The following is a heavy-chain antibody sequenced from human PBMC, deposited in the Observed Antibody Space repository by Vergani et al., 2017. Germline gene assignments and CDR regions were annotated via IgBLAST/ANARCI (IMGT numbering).Heavy chain of an antibody. Sequence: QVQLVQSGAEVKKPGSSVKVSCKASGGTFSSYAISWVRQAPGQGLEWMGGIIPIFGTANYAQKFQGRVTITADESTSTAYMELSSLRAEDTAVYYCARDRRSIAAAGNDWYFDVWGRGTLVTVSS. CDR2: IIPIFGTA. CDR1: GGTFSSYA. CDR3: ARDRRSIAAAGNDWYFDV. J-gene: IGHJ2*01. V-gene: IGHV1-69*13. D-gene: IGHD6-13*01.